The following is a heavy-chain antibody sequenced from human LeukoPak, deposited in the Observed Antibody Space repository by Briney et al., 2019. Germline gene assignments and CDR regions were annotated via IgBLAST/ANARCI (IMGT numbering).Heavy chain of an antibody. J-gene: IGHJ6*03. CDR2: INHSGST. CDR1: GFTVSSNY. Sequence: GSLRLSCAASGFTVSSNYMTWIRQPPGKGLEWIGEINHSGSTNCNPSLKSRVTISLDTSKNQFSLKLRSVTAADTAVYYCARPEYTYGYAGEKYYYYYMDVWGRGTTVTVSS. CDR3: ARPEYTYGYAGEKYYYYYMDV. V-gene: IGHV4-34*01. D-gene: IGHD5-18*01.